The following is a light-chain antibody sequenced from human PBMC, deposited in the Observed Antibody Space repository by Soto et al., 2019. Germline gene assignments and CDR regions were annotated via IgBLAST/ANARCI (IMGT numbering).Light chain of an antibody. CDR2: DSS. J-gene: IGKJ5*01. CDR3: QQYETVPIT. CDR1: HGIRNY. V-gene: IGKV1-33*01. Sequence: IQMTQSPSSLSASVGDRVTITCQASHGIRNYLNWYQQKPGKAPKLLIYDSSNLETGVPSRFTGVGYGTDFTLTISGLQPEDVGTYFCQQYETVPITFGQGTRL.